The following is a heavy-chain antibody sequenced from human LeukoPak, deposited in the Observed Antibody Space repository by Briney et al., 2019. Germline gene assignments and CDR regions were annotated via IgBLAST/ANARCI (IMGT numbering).Heavy chain of an antibody. CDR1: GGTFSSYA. D-gene: IGHD6-6*01. CDR2: IIPIFGTT. CDR3: TRGSRYYFDY. Sequence: SVKVSCKASGGTFSSYAISWVRQAPGQGLEWMGRIIPIFGTTNYAQKFQGRVTITTDESTSTAYMELSSLRSEDTAVYYCTRGSRYYFDYWGQGTLVTVSS. J-gene: IGHJ4*02. V-gene: IGHV1-69*05.